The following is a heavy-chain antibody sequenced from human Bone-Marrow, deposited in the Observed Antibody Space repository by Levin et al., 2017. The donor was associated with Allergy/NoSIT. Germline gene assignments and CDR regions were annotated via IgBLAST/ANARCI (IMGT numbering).Heavy chain of an antibody. Sequence: ASVKVSCKASGYTFTGFYLHWLRQAPGQGLEWMGWINPGSGSPTYAQRFLGRVTMTRETSITTAHMELNRLTSDDTAVYYCARAEPTFDYDRSGYYRQVGAYDLWGQGTTVVVSS. CDR1: GYTFTGFY. CDR3: ARAEPTFDYDRSGYYRQVGAYDL. V-gene: IGHV1-2*02. J-gene: IGHJ3*01. CDR2: INPGSGSP. D-gene: IGHD3-22*01.